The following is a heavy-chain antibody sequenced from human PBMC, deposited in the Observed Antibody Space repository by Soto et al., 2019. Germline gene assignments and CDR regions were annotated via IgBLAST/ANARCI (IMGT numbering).Heavy chain of an antibody. CDR2: IYYSGFT. J-gene: IGHJ5*02. CDR3: ARSVFP. V-gene: IGHV4-59*06. CDR1: GGSISSYY. Sequence: SETLSLTCTVTGGSISSYYWSWIRQPPGKGLEWIGYIYYSGFTYYNPSLKSRVTISVDTSKNQFSLKLSSVTAADTAVYYCARSVFPWGQGTLVTVSS.